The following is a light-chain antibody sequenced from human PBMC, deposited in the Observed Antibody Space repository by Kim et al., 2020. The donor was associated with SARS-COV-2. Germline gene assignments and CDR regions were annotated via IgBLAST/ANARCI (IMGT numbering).Light chain of an antibody. CDR1: QSVRNSY. CDR2: GAS. Sequence: YAGERAPVACRASQSVRNSYLAWYQQTPGQAPRLLIYGASSRATGIPDRFSGSGSGTDFTLSISRLEPEDFAVYYCQQYGSSPLTFGGGTKLDIK. CDR3: QQYGSSPLT. V-gene: IGKV3-20*01. J-gene: IGKJ4*01.